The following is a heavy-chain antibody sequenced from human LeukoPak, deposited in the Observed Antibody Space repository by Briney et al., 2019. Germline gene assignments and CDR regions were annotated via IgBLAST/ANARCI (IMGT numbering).Heavy chain of an antibody. CDR3: ASDHMLYAFHI. CDR2: IYYSGST. J-gene: IGHJ3*02. V-gene: IGHV4-39*07. Sequence: PSETLSLTCTVSGGSISSSSYYWGWIRQPPGKGLEWIGSIYYSGSTYYNPSLKSRVTISVDTSKNQFSLKLLSVTAADTAVYYCASDHMLYAFHIWGQGTMVTVSS. D-gene: IGHD3-10*02. CDR1: GGSISSSSYY.